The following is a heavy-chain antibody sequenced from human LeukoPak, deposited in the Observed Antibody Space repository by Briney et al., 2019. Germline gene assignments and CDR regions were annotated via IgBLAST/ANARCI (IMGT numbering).Heavy chain of an antibody. V-gene: IGHV7-4-1*02. CDR2: ISTNTGNP. Sequence: ASVKVSCKASGYTFTSYAMNWVGQAAGHGLEWMGWISTNTGNPTYAQGFTGRFVFSLDTSVSTAYLQISSLKAEDTAVYYCAREGYWGQGTLVTVSS. CDR3: AREGY. CDR1: GYTFTSYA. J-gene: IGHJ4*02.